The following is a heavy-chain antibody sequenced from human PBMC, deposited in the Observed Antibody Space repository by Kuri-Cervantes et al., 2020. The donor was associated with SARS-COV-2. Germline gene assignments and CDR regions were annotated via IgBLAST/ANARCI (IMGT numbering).Heavy chain of an antibody. CDR3: ARGRRRPIYDFYYYMDV. CDR1: GYTFTSYY. CDR2: INPSGGST. J-gene: IGHJ6*03. D-gene: IGHD2-15*01. V-gene: IGHV1-46*01. Sequence: ASVKVSCKASGYTFTSYYMHWVRQAPGQGLEWMGIINPSGGSTSYAQKLQGRVTMTTDTSTTTAYMELRSLRSDDTAVYYCARGRRRPIYDFYYYMDVWGKGTTVTVSS.